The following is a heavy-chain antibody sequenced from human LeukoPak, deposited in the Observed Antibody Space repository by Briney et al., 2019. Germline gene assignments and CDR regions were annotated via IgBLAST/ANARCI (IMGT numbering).Heavy chain of an antibody. CDR3: ARDGGYGYEFDY. CDR2: IIPIFGTA. D-gene: IGHD5-18*01. CDR1: GGTFSSYA. Sequence: GASVKVSCKASGGTFSSYAISWVRQAPGQGLEWMGGIIPIFGTANYAQKFQGRVTITADESTSTAYMELSSLRSEDTAVYYCARDGGYGYEFDYWGQGTLVTVSS. J-gene: IGHJ4*02. V-gene: IGHV1-69*13.